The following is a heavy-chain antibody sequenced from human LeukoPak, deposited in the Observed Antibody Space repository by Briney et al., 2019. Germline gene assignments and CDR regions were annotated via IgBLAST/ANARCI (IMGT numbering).Heavy chain of an antibody. D-gene: IGHD4-23*01. V-gene: IGHV3-66*01. CDR3: ARVTTVGGRYLDL. J-gene: IGHJ2*01. Sequence: PGGSLRLSCAASGFRVSNDYMTWVRQAPGKGLEWVSFIFAGGSAYYADSVKGRFTISRDRSKNTLSLQMNSLRAEDTAVYYCARVTTVGGRYLDLWGRGTLVTVSS. CDR2: IFAGGSA. CDR1: GFRVSNDY.